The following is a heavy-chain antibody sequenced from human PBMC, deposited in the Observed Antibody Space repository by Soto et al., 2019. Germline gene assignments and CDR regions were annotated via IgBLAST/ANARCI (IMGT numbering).Heavy chain of an antibody. J-gene: IGHJ6*03. Sequence: GGSLRLSCAASGVTFSSYAMSWVRQAPGKGLEWISYITTGSITIYYADSVKGRFTISRDNAKSSLYLQMNSLRAEDTAVYYCVREYYQLVNYYYYYMDVWGKGTTVTVSS. D-gene: IGHD2-2*01. V-gene: IGHV3-48*01. CDR2: ITTGSITI. CDR3: VREYYQLVNYYYYYMDV. CDR1: GVTFSSYA.